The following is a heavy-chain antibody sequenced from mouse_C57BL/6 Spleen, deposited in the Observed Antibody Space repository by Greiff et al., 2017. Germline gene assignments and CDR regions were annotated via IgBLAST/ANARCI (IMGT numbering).Heavy chain of an antibody. CDR1: GYSIPSGYY. D-gene: IGHD2-5*01. CDR3: AREAYYSNPYYFDY. J-gene: IGHJ2*01. Sequence: DVQLQESGPGLVKPSQSLSLTCSVTGYSIPSGYYWNWIRQFPGNKLEWMGYISYDGSNNYNPSLKNRISITRDTSKNQFFLKLNSVTTEDTATYYCAREAYYSNPYYFDYWGQGTTLTVSS. CDR2: ISYDGSN. V-gene: IGHV3-6*01.